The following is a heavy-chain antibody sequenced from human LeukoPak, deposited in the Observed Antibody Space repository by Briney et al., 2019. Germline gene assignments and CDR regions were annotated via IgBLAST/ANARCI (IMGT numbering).Heavy chain of an antibody. D-gene: IGHD2-2*01. CDR1: GCSISSSCYY. CDR3: ARRRRGDYCSSPSCYLDY. J-gene: IGHJ4*02. V-gene: IGHV4-39*01. CDR2: IYYSGST. Sequence: SETLSLTCTVSGCSISSSCYYWGWIRQPPGKGLEWIGSIYYSGSTYYNPSLKSRVTISVDTSKNQFSLKLSSVTAADTAVYYCARRRRGDYCSSPSCYLDYWGQGTLVTVSS.